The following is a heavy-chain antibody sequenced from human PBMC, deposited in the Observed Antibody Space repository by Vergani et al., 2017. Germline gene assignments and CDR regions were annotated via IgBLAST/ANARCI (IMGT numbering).Heavy chain of an antibody. J-gene: IGHJ6*03. Sequence: QLQLQESGPGLVKPSETLSLTCDVSGGSVTSTSYHWAWIRLPPGKGLEWIGSLYNPGKTYYNSSLESRLSLSVDTSTNQFFMRLNSVTAADTAVYYCARQKDYYMDVWGKGPRSPSP. CDR3: ARQKDYYMDV. V-gene: IGHV4-39*01. CDR2: LYNPGKT. CDR1: GGSVTSTSYH.